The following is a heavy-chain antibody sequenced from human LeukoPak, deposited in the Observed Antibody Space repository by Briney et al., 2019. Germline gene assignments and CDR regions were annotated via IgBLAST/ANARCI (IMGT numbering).Heavy chain of an antibody. CDR3: ARGGFDY. J-gene: IGHJ4*02. V-gene: IGHV1-2*02. Sequence: ASVKVSCKASGYTFSGYYIHWVRQAPGQGLEWMGWINPNSGDTHYAQKFQGRATLTRDTSIGTAYMELSSLRSDVTAVYYCARGGFDYWGQGTLVTVSS. CDR1: GYTFSGYY. CDR2: INPNSGDT.